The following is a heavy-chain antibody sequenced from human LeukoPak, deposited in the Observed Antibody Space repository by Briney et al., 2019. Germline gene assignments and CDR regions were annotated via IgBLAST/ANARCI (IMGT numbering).Heavy chain of an antibody. J-gene: IGHJ1*01. Sequence: GGSLRLSCAASGFTFSSYWMSWVRQAPGKGLEWVANIKQDGSEKYYVDSVKGRFTISRDNSKNTLYLQMNSLRAEDTALYYCAKYLLTGSGPPEYFQYWGQGTLVTVSS. CDR3: AKYLLTGSGPPEYFQY. V-gene: IGHV3-7*03. CDR1: GFTFSSYW. D-gene: IGHD1-14*01. CDR2: IKQDGSEK.